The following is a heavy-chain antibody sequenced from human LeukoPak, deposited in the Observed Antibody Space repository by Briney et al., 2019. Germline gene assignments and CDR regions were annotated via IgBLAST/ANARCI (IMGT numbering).Heavy chain of an antibody. J-gene: IGHJ3*02. CDR1: GGTFSSYA. D-gene: IGHD3-22*01. CDR3: ARPSGYYYKLDAFDI. Sequence: ASVKVSCKASGGTFSSYAISWVRQAPGQGLEWMGGIIPIFGTANYAQKFQGRVTITADESTSTAYMELSSLRSEDTAVYYCARPSGYYYKLDAFDIWGQGTMVTVSS. CDR2: IIPIFGTA. V-gene: IGHV1-69*13.